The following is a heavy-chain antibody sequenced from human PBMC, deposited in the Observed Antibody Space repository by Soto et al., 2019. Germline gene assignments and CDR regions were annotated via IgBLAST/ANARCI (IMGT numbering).Heavy chain of an antibody. V-gene: IGHV3-30-3*01. Sequence: QVQLVESGGGVVQPGRSLRLSCAASGFTFSTYAMHWVRQAPGKGLEWVAFISYDGSNKYYADSVKGRFTISRDNSKNTLYLQMNSLRAEDTAVYYCASERPSRWLQLTSFDYWGQGTLVTVSS. CDR1: GFTFSTYA. D-gene: IGHD5-12*01. CDR3: ASERPSRWLQLTSFDY. J-gene: IGHJ4*02. CDR2: ISYDGSNK.